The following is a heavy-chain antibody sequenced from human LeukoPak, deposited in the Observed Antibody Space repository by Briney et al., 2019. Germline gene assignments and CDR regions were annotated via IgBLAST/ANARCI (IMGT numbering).Heavy chain of an antibody. CDR3: ARAPGTTFDY. J-gene: IGHJ4*01. CDR1: GGSFSGYY. CDR2: INHSWST. V-gene: IGHV4-34*01. Sequence: SETLSLTCAVYGGSFSGYYWAWIRQSPGKGLEWIVSINHSWSTYYNPSLKSRVTISVDTSKNQFSLKLTSVTAADTAVYYCARAPGTTFDYWGHGNMVTVSS. D-gene: IGHD4-17*01.